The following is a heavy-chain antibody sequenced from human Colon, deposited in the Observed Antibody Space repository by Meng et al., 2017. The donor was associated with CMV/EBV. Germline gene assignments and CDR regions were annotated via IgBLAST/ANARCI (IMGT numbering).Heavy chain of an antibody. Sequence: GESLKISCAGSGFSLSHYDMNWVRQAPGEGLEWLAYSSISGDTVYYADSVKGRFTISRDNAKNTLYLQLDSLRAEDTAVYYCAILAKPSFGYWGQGTLVTVSS. J-gene: IGHJ4*02. V-gene: IGHV3-48*03. CDR2: SSISGDTV. CDR3: AILAKPSFGY. CDR1: GFSLSHYD. D-gene: IGHD3-3*02.